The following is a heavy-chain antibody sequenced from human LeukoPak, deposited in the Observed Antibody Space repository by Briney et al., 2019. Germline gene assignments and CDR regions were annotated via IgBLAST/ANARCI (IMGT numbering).Heavy chain of an antibody. CDR1: GGSISSGSYY. V-gene: IGHV4-61*02. Sequence: SQTLSLTCTVSGGSISSGSYYWSWIRQPAGKGLEWIGRIYTSGSTNYNPSLKSRVAISVDTSKNQFSLKLSSVTAADTAVYYCARALSGDLDYWGQGTLVTVSS. D-gene: IGHD7-27*01. CDR2: IYTSGST. J-gene: IGHJ4*02. CDR3: ARALSGDLDY.